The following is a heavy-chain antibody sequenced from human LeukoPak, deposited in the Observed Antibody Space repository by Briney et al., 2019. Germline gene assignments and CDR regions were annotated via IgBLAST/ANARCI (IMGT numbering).Heavy chain of an antibody. CDR2: IIPIFGVA. CDR3: ARAGSAVVTVTDHDAFDI. D-gene: IGHD2-21*02. V-gene: IGHV1-69*04. Sequence: GSSVKVSCKASGGTFSSYAISWVRQAPGQGLEWMGRIIPIFGVANYAQKFQGRVTITADKSTSTAYMGLSSLRSEDTAVHYCARAGSAVVTVTDHDAFDIWGQGTMVTVSS. CDR1: GGTFSSYA. J-gene: IGHJ3*02.